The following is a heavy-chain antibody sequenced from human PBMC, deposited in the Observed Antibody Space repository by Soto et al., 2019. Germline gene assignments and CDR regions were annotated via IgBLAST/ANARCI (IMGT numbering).Heavy chain of an antibody. D-gene: IGHD3-10*01. CDR1: GFTFSSYA. CDR3: AKPKLLWFGELNYFDY. CDR2: ISGSGGST. V-gene: IGHV3-23*01. J-gene: IGHJ4*02. Sequence: PGGSLRLSCAASGFTFSSYAMSWVRQAPGKGLEWVSAISGSGGSTYYADSVKGRFTISRDNSKNTLYLQMNSLRAEDTAVYYCAKPKLLWFGELNYFDYWGQGTLVTVS.